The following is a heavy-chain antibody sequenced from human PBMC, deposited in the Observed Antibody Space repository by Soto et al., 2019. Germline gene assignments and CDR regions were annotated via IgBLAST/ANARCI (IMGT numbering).Heavy chain of an antibody. CDR2: ISSSGSTI. Sequence: GRSLRLSFAASGFSFSSYEMNGVHQAPGKWLEWVSYISSSGSTIYYAYSVKGRFTISRDNAKNALYLQMNSLRAEDTAVYYCARVFSVGDAFDIWGQGTMVPVSS. CDR1: GFSFSSYE. CDR3: ARVFSVGDAFDI. D-gene: IGHD1-26*01. V-gene: IGHV3-48*03. J-gene: IGHJ3*02.